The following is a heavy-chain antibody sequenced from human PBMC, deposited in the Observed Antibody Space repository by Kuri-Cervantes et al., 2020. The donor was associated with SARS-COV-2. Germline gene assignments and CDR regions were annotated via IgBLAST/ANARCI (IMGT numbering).Heavy chain of an antibody. CDR1: GYSFTSYW. D-gene: IGHD2-2*01. CDR3: ARSVGQIPFDP. Sequence: GGSLRLSCKGSGYSFTSYWIGWVRQMPGKGLEWMGIIYPGDSGTRHSPSFQGQVTISADKSISTAYLQWSSLKASDTAMYYCARSVGQIPFDPWGQGTLVTVSS. V-gene: IGHV5-51*01. CDR2: IYPGDSGT. J-gene: IGHJ5*02.